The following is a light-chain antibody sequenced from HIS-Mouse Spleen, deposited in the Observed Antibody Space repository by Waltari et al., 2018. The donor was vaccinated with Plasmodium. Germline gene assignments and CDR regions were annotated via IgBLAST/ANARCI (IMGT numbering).Light chain of an antibody. CDR1: VLAKKY. J-gene: IGLJ3*02. Sequence: SYELTQPSSVSVSPGQTARITCSGDVLAKKYARWFQQKPGQAPVLGIYKDSGRPSGIPGRFSGSSSGTRVTLTISGAQVEDEADYYCYSAADNNRVFGGGTKLTVL. V-gene: IGLV3-27*01. CDR3: YSAADNNRV. CDR2: KDS.